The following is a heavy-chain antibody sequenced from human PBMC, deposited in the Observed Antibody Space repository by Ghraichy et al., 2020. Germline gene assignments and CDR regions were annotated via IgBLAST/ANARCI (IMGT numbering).Heavy chain of an antibody. J-gene: IGHJ6*02. D-gene: IGHD6-6*01. Sequence: GESLNISCAASGFTFSSYSMNWVRQAPGKGLEWVSYISSSSSTIYYADSVKGRFTISRDNAKNSLYLQMNSLRDEDTAVYYCARGEAARSYYYGMDVWGQGTTVTVSS. CDR3: ARGEAARSYYYGMDV. V-gene: IGHV3-48*02. CDR1: GFTFSSYS. CDR2: ISSSSSTI.